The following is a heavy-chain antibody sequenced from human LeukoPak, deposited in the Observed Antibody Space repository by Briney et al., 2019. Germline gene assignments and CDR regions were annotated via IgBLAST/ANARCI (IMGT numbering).Heavy chain of an antibody. V-gene: IGHV4-30-4*01. Sequence: SGPTLVKPSQTLSLTCTVSGGSISSGDYYWSWIRQPPGKGLEWIGYNYYSGSTYYNPSLKSRVTISVDTSKNQFSLKLSSVTAADTAVYYCARTYYDSSGYFLHDAFDIWGQGTMVTVSS. CDR1: GGSISSGDYY. J-gene: IGHJ3*02. CDR2: NYYSGST. CDR3: ARTYYDSSGYFLHDAFDI. D-gene: IGHD3-22*01.